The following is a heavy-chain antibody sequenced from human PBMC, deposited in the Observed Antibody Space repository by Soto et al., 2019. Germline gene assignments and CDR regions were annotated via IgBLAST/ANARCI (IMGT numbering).Heavy chain of an antibody. CDR1: GFTFNHYW. J-gene: IGHJ3*02. D-gene: IGHD3-10*01. CDR3: ARDRPGDEGDGFDI. Sequence: EMQLVESGGGLVQPGGSLRLSCVASGFTFNHYWMSWVRQAPGKGLEWVASIKQDGSEENYVDSVKGRFAISRDNSKNTLYLQMNSLRVEDTAVYYCARDRPGDEGDGFDIWGHGTMVTVSS. CDR2: IKQDGSEE. V-gene: IGHV3-7*03.